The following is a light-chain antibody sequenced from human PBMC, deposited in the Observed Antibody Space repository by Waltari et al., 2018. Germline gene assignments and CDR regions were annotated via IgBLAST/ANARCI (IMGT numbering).Light chain of an antibody. J-gene: IGLJ1*01. CDR3: SSFTSSSTGI. V-gene: IGLV2-14*03. Sequence: QSALTQPASVSGSPGQSITISCTGTSGDVGGYDLVSWYQQHPGKAPKIMYDANNRPSGFSDRVSASTSGNTGSLTISDLRPEDEAEYYCSSFTSSSTGIFGSGTTVTVL. CDR1: SGDVGGYDL. CDR2: DAN.